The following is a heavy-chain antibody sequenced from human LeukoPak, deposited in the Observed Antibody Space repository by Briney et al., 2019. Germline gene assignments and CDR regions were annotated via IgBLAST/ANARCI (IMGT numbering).Heavy chain of an antibody. D-gene: IGHD3-10*01. CDR1: GGSISSYY. CDR2: IYTSGST. V-gene: IGHV4-4*07. J-gene: IGHJ6*02. Sequence: SETLSLTCTVSGGSISSYYWSWIRQPAGKGLEWIGRIYTSGSTNYNPSLKSRATTSVDTSKNQFSLKLSSVTAADTAVYYCAREEITMVRGVKTYYYYYGMDVWGQGTTVTVSS. CDR3: AREEITMVRGVKTYYYYYGMDV.